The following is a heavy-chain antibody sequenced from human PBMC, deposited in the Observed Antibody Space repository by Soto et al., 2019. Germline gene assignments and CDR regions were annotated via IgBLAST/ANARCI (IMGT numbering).Heavy chain of an antibody. CDR2: IIPIFGTA. CDR1: GGTFSSYA. Sequence: SVKVSCKASGGTFSSYAISWVRQAPGQGLEWMGGIIPIFGTANYAQKFQGRVTITADESTSTAYMELSSLRSEDTDVYYCARGFGYCSSTSCYYYGMDVWGQGTTVTVSS. V-gene: IGHV1-69*13. CDR3: ARGFGYCSSTSCYYYGMDV. D-gene: IGHD2-2*03. J-gene: IGHJ6*02.